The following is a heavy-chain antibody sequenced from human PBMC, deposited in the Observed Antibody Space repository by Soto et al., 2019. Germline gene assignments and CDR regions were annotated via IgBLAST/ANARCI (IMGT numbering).Heavy chain of an antibody. CDR1: SLTFRSFT. V-gene: IGHV3-21*01. J-gene: IGHJ5*02. CDR2: ISSNIAYI. Sequence: PXESLALSCAASSLTFRSFTMNWVGQAPGKGLEWVSTISSNIAYIYYTDALRGRFTTSRDNAKNSLHLQMNSLRAEDTAVYYSTRDESRESSAWGWFDPWGPGTLVTVSS. D-gene: IGHD6-25*01. CDR3: TRDESRESSAWGWFDP.